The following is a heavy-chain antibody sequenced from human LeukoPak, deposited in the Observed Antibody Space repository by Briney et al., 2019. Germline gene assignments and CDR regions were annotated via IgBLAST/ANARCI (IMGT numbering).Heavy chain of an antibody. V-gene: IGHV3-21*01. CDR1: GFTFSSYS. CDR3: ARGVFGGSRHAYFDY. CDR2: ISSSSSYI. Sequence: GGSLRLSCAASGFTFSSYSMNWVRQAPGKGPEWVSSISSSSSYIYYADSVKGRFTISRDNAKNSLYLQMNSLRAEDTAVYYCARGVFGGSRHAYFDYWGQGTLVTVSS. J-gene: IGHJ4*02. D-gene: IGHD1-26*01.